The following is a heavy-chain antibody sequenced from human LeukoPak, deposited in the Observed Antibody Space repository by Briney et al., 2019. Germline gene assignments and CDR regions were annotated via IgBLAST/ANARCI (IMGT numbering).Heavy chain of an antibody. CDR1: GGTFSSYA. CDR2: IIPILGIA. D-gene: IGHD5-12*01. J-gene: IGHJ1*01. Sequence: ASVKVSCKASGGTFSSYAISWVRQAPGQGLEWMGRIIPILGIANYAQKFQGRVTITADKSTSTAYMELSSLRSEDTAVYYCARITSGYDSWIAEYFQHRGQGTLVTVSS. CDR3: ARITSGYDSWIAEYFQH. V-gene: IGHV1-69*04.